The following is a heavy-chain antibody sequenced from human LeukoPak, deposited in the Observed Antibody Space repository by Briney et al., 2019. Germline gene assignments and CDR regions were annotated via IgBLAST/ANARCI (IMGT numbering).Heavy chain of an antibody. Sequence: GGSLRLSCAASGFTFSSYAMSWVRQAPGKGLEWVSAISGGGGSTYYADSVKGRFTISRDNSKNTLYLQMNSLRAEDTAVYYCAKDPSSSVGPYYFDYWGQGTLVTVSS. J-gene: IGHJ4*02. CDR2: ISGGGGST. D-gene: IGHD6-6*01. CDR1: GFTFSSYA. V-gene: IGHV3-23*01. CDR3: AKDPSSSVGPYYFDY.